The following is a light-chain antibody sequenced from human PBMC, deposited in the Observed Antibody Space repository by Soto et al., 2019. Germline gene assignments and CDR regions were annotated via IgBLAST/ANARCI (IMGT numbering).Light chain of an antibody. CDR3: QQYKSNPRT. CDR2: EAS. CDR1: QSIGNW. J-gene: IGKJ1*01. V-gene: IGKV1-5*03. Sequence: IRMTQSPSTQSASVGDRVTITCRASQSIGNWLAWYQQKPGRAPKFLMSEASSLESGVPSRFSGSGSGTEFTLTISGLQPDDVATYYCQQYKSNPRTFGQGTKVEIK.